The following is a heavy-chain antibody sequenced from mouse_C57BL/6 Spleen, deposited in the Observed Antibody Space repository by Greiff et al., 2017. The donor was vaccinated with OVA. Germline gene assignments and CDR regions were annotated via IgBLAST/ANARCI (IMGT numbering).Heavy chain of an antibody. CDR1: GYTFTSYW. J-gene: IGHJ2*01. V-gene: IGHV1-64*01. CDR2: IHPNSGST. Sequence: VQLQQPGAELVKPGASVKLSCKASGYTFTSYWMHWVKQRPGQGLEWIGMIHPNSGSTDYNEKFKSKATLTVDKSSSTAYMHLSSLTSEDSAVYSCASPRQLYYFDYWGQGTTLTVSS. CDR3: ASPRQLYYFDY. D-gene: IGHD3-2*01.